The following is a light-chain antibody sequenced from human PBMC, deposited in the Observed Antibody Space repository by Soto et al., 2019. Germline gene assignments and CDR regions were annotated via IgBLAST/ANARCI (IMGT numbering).Light chain of an antibody. CDR1: QTINCW. Sequence: DIQMTQSPSTLSGAVGDRVTITCRASQTINCWLAWYQQKLGKVHKLLIYKASTLKSGVPSRISGSGSGAEFTLTICSLQPDDFETYYRQHYNSYSEASGQGTKV. CDR3: QHYNSYSEA. J-gene: IGKJ1*01. CDR2: KAS. V-gene: IGKV1-5*03.